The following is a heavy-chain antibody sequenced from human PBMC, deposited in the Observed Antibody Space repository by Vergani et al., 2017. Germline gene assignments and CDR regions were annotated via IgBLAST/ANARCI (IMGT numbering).Heavy chain of an antibody. J-gene: IGHJ6*02. Sequence: QVQLVESGGGVVQPGRSLRLSCAASGFTFSSYGMHWVRQAPGKGLEWVAVIWYDGSNKYYADSVKGRFTISRDNSKNTLYLQMNSLRAEDTAVYYCAGGFEWEQTGGMDVWGQGTTVTVSS. D-gene: IGHD1-26*01. CDR3: AGGFEWEQTGGMDV. CDR2: IWYDGSNK. CDR1: GFTFSSYG. V-gene: IGHV3-33*01.